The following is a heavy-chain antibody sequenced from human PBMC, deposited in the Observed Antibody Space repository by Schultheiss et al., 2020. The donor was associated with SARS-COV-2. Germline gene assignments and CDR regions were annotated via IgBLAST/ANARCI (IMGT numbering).Heavy chain of an antibody. D-gene: IGHD2-2*02. J-gene: IGHJ4*02. CDR1: GFTFSSYD. CDR3: AKVGYCSSTSCYTSTLYFDY. CDR2: IYSGGST. V-gene: IGHV3-53*01. Sequence: GGSLRLSCAASGFTFSSYDMHWVRQATGKGLEWVSVIYSGGSTYYADSVKGRFTISRDNAKNSLYLQMNSLRAEDTAVYYCAKVGYCSSTSCYTSTLYFDYWGQGTLVTVSS.